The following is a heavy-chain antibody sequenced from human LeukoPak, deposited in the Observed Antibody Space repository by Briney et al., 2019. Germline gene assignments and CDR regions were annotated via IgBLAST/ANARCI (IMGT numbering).Heavy chain of an antibody. J-gene: IGHJ6*03. Sequence: SETLSLTCAVYGGSFSGYYWSWIRQPPGKGLEWIGEINHSGSTNYNPSLKSRVTISVDTSKNQFSLKLSSVTAADTAVYYCARSDPRPAYYYYYMDVWGKGTTVTVSS. CDR1: GGSFSGYY. CDR2: INHSGST. CDR3: ARSDPRPAYYYYYMDV. V-gene: IGHV4-34*01.